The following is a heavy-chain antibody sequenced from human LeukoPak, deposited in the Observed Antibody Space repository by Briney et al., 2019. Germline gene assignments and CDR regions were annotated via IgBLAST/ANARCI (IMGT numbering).Heavy chain of an antibody. J-gene: IGHJ4*02. V-gene: IGHV3-21*01. CDR3: AREIGVDTAMVTGEDY. CDR1: GFIFSSFA. D-gene: IGHD5-18*01. CDR2: ISSSSRYI. Sequence: GGSLRLSCAASGFIFSSFAMNWIRQAPGKGLEWVSSISSSSRYIHYADSVKGRFTISRDNAKNSLYLQMNSLRAEDTAVYYCAREIGVDTAMVTGEDYWGQGTLVTVSS.